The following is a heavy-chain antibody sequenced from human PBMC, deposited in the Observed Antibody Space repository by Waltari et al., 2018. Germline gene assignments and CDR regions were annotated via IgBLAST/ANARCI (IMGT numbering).Heavy chain of an antibody. Sequence: EVQLVESGGGLVQPGGSLRLSCAASGFTFSSYEMTWVRQAPGKGLGGVSYISSSGSTIYYADSVKGRFTISRDNAKNSLYLQMNSLRAEDTAVYYCARDYGDYVFGGYWGQGTLVTVSS. CDR1: GFTFSSYE. D-gene: IGHD4-17*01. J-gene: IGHJ4*02. CDR3: ARDYGDYVFGGY. V-gene: IGHV3-48*03. CDR2: ISSSGSTI.